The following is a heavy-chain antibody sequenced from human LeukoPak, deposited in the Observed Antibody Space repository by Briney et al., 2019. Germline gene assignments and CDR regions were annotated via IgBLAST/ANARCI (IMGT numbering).Heavy chain of an antibody. V-gene: IGHV3-21*01. D-gene: IGHD5-24*01. CDR2: ISSSSSYI. Sequence: GGSLRLSCAASGFTFSSYGMSWVRQAPGKGLEWVSSISSSSSYIYYADSVKGRFTISRDNAKNSLYLQMNSLRAEDTAVYYCARDLRRDGYNWGGAGFWGQGTMVTVSS. J-gene: IGHJ3*01. CDR3: ARDLRRDGYNWGGAGF. CDR1: GFTFSSYG.